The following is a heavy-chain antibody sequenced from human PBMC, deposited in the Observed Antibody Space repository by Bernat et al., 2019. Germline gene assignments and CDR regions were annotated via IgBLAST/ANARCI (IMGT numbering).Heavy chain of an antibody. J-gene: IGHJ4*02. Sequence: EVQVVESGGGLVQSGGSLRLSCAASGFTFSNSWMSWVRQAPGKGLEWVAQIKQDGSEKDYVDSLKGRFTISRDNAKSSVVLQMNGLRAEDTAVYYCAKMARGSLDYWGQGVLVTVSS. V-gene: IGHV3-7*02. CDR1: GFTFSNSW. CDR3: AKMARGSLDY. CDR2: IKQDGSEK.